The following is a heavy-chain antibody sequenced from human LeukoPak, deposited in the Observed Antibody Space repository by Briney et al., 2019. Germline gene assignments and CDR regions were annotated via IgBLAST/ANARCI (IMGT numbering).Heavy chain of an antibody. J-gene: IGHJ1*01. V-gene: IGHV4-39*07. CDR3: VRSWVVLQTGCYF. Sequence: PSETLSLTCAVSGGPIMTHPYYWGWIRQPPGKGLEWLGSIFYDGTTYYSPSLKSRVSVSADTSRNQFSLSLTSASAADTAVYYRVRSWVVLQTGCYFWGQGALVTVSS. D-gene: IGHD3-22*01. CDR1: GGPIMTHPYY. CDR2: IFYDGTT.